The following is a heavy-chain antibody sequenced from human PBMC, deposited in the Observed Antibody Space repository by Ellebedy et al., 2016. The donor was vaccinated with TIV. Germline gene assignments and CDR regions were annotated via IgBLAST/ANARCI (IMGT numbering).Heavy chain of an antibody. V-gene: IGHV4-59*01. J-gene: IGHJ4*02. CDR1: GGTISSYY. CDR3: ARMPYNWNEELDH. Sequence: MPSETLSLTCTVSGGTISSYYWSWIRQPPGQGLEWIGYINYSGNTNYNPSLRSRITISVDTSRNQLSLKLNSVTAADTAVYYCARMPYNWNEELDHWGQGTLVTVFS. CDR2: INYSGNT. D-gene: IGHD1-20*01.